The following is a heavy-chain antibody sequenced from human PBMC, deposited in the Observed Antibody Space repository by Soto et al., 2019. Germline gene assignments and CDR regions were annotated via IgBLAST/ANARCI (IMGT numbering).Heavy chain of an antibody. CDR2: ISAYNGNT. CDR1: GYTFTSYG. CDR3: ARARARSLWFGDGAFDI. J-gene: IGHJ3*02. D-gene: IGHD3-10*01. Sequence: QVQLVQSGAEVKKPGASVKVSCKASGYTFTSYGISWVRQAPGQGLEGMGWISAYNGNTNYAQKIQGRVTMTTDTYTRTAYMELRSLRSDDTAVYYCARARARSLWFGDGAFDIWGQGTMVTVSS. V-gene: IGHV1-18*04.